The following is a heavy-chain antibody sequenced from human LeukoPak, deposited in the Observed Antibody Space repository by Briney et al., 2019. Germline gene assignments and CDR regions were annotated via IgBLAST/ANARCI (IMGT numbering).Heavy chain of an antibody. V-gene: IGHV3-64*01. D-gene: IGHD5-24*01. CDR2: VSSNGGSI. CDR3: AKSDGLHPSYGMDV. J-gene: IGHJ6*02. CDR1: GFTFSSYA. Sequence: GGSLRLSCAASGFTFSSYAMHWVRQAPGQGLEYVSGVSSNGGSIYYAKSVKGRFTSSRDNSKKTLYLQMGSLRGEDMAVYYCAKSDGLHPSYGMDVWGQGTTVTVSS.